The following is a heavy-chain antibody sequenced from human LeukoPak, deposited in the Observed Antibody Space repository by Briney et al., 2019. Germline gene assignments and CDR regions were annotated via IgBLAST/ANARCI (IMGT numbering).Heavy chain of an antibody. CDR1: GFIFTDYW. CDR2: IKEDGSEK. D-gene: IGHD2-21*01. V-gene: IGHV3-7*01. CDR3: ANSLL. Sequence: GGSLRLSCAASGFIFTDYWMYWVRQAPGRGLAWVANIKEDGSEKNYVDSVKGRFTISRNTAKNSVYLQMNSMGVEETALYYGANSLLGGQGTLVTVSS. J-gene: IGHJ4*02.